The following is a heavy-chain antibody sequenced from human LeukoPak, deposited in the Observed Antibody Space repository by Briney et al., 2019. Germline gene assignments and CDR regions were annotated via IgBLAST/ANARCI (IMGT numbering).Heavy chain of an antibody. Sequence: SETLSLTCTVSGGSINSHTFYWAWIRQPPGKGLEWIGNIYYSGSTYYNPSLKSRVTISITTSKHQFSLNLTSVSAADRAVYYCARMVRGIILGPNYYSYSMDVWGKGATVTVSS. CDR3: ARMVRGIILGPNYYSYSMDV. CDR1: GGSINSHTFY. CDR2: IYYSGST. V-gene: IGHV4-39*01. D-gene: IGHD3-10*01. J-gene: IGHJ6*03.